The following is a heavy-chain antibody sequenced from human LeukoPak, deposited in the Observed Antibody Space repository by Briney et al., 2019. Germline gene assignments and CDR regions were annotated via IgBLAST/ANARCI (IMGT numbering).Heavy chain of an antibody. CDR1: GFTFSSSG. CDR2: ISYDGSNI. J-gene: IGHJ4*02. V-gene: IGHV3-30*18. D-gene: IGHD3-10*01. Sequence: GGSLRLSCAASGFTFSSSGMHWVRQAPGKGLDWVAVISYDGSNIYYADSVKGRFSISRDNSKKTLYLQMNSLRTEDTAVYYCAKWRRGHYYGSGTELDYWGQGTLVTVSS. CDR3: AKWRRGHYYGSGTELDY.